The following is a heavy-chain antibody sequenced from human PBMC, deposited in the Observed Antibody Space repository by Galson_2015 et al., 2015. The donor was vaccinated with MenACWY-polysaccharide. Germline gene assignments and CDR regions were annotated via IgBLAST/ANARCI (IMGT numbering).Heavy chain of an antibody. Sequence: ETLSLTCAVSDYSIRSGYFWGWIRQPPGKGLEWIASIFHSGTTYYNPSLKSRVTISVDTSKNQFSLKLSSVTAADTAVYYCARVEKYSGSFYILYWGQGTLVT. V-gene: IGHV4-38-2*01. J-gene: IGHJ4*02. CDR2: IFHSGTT. CDR1: DYSIRSGYF. D-gene: IGHD1-26*01. CDR3: ARVEKYSGSFYILY.